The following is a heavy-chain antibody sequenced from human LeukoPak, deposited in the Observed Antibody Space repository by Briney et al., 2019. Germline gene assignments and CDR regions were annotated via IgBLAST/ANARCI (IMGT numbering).Heavy chain of an antibody. CDR1: GFTFSSYG. D-gene: IGHD6-13*01. V-gene: IGHV3-30*18. CDR2: ISYDGSNK. J-gene: IGHJ4*02. CDR3: AKDLGSSNDY. Sequence: GGSLRLSCAASGFTFSSYGMHWVRQAPGKGLEWVAVISYDGSNKYYADSVKGRFTISRDNSKNTLYLQMNSLRAEDTAVYYYAKDLGSSNDYWGQGTLVTVSS.